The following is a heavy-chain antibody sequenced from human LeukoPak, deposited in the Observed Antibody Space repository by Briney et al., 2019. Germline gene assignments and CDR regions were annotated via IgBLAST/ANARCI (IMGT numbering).Heavy chain of an antibody. D-gene: IGHD3-10*01. CDR1: GFTVSSNY. J-gene: IGHJ4*02. CDR2: IYSGGST. CDR3: ARDYGSGSYYPPNFDY. V-gene: IGHV3-53*01. Sequence: GGSLRLSCAASGFTVSSNYMSWVRQAPGKGLEWVSVIYSGGSTYYADSVKGRFTISRDNSKNTLYLQMNSLRAEDTAVYYCARDYGSGSYYPPNFDYWGQGTLVTVSS.